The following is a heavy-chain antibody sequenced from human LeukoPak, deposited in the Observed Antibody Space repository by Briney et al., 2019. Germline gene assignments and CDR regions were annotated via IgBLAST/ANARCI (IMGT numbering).Heavy chain of an antibody. CDR2: IYNSGST. J-gene: IGHJ4*02. Sequence: GGSLRLSCAASGFTVGYNYMTWVRQAPGKGLEWVAAIYNSGSTYYADSVKGRFTISRDNSKNTMYLQMNSLKGEDTAVYYCARRSNPPGRIDHWGQGTLVTVSS. CDR3: ARRSNPPGRIDH. CDR1: GFTVGYNY. V-gene: IGHV3-66*04. D-gene: IGHD1-14*01.